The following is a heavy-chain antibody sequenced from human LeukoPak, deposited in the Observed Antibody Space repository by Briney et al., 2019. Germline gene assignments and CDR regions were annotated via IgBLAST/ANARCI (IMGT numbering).Heavy chain of an antibody. J-gene: IGHJ4*02. D-gene: IGHD3-10*01. Sequence: HPSETLSLTCTVSGGSISSYYWSWIRQPAGKGLEWIGRIYTSGSTNYNPSLKSRVTMSVDTSKNQFSLKLSSVTAADTAVYYCARTVLWFGGLFLDYWGQGTLVTVSS. CDR2: IYTSGST. V-gene: IGHV4-4*07. CDR3: ARTVLWFGGLFLDY. CDR1: GGSISSYY.